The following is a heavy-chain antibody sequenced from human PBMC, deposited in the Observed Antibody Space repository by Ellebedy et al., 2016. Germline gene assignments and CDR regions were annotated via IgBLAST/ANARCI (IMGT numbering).Heavy chain of an antibody. D-gene: IGHD1-26*01. CDR2: ISGYTGNT. CDR1: GYTFTNYG. Sequence: ASVKVSXXASGYTFTNYGISWVRQAPGQGLEWMGWISGYTGNTNYAQKFQGRVTMTTDTSTSTAYMELRSLRSDDAAVYFCARPIVGATGGGDYYYGGMDVWGQGTTVTVSS. V-gene: IGHV1-18*04. CDR3: ARPIVGATGGGDYYYGGMDV. J-gene: IGHJ6*02.